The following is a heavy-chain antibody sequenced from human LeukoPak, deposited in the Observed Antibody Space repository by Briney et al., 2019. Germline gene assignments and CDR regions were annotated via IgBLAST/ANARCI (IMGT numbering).Heavy chain of an antibody. J-gene: IGHJ6*02. CDR3: AKDGWYQLLYVYYYYGMDV. Sequence: GGSLTLSCAASGCTFSSYGMHWVRQAPGKGLEWVGVISYDGSNKYYADSVKGRFTISRDNSKNTLYLQMNSLRAEDTAVYYCAKDGWYQLLYVYYYYGMDVWGQGTTVTVSS. CDR2: ISYDGSNK. CDR1: GCTFSSYG. V-gene: IGHV3-30*18. D-gene: IGHD2-2*02.